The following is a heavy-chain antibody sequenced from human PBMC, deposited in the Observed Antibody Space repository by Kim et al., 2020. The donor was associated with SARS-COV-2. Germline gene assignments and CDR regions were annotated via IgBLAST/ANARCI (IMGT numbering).Heavy chain of an antibody. CDR2: ISYDGSNK. CDR1: GFTFSSYA. V-gene: IGHV3-30-3*01. CDR3: AGGVRGPYYFDY. D-gene: IGHD3-10*01. Sequence: GGSLRLSCAASGFTFSSYAMHWVRQAPGKGLEWVAVISYDGSNKYYADSVKGRFTISRDNSKNTLYLQMNSLRAEDTAVYYCAGGVRGPYYFDYWGQGTLVTVSS. J-gene: IGHJ4*02.